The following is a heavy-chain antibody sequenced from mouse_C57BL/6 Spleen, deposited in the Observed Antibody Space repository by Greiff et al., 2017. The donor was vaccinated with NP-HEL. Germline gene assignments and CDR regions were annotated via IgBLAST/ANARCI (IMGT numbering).Heavy chain of an antibody. CDR3: ARPYYYGSSYGWFAY. J-gene: IGHJ3*01. D-gene: IGHD1-1*01. CDR1: GFTFTDYY. CDR2: IRNKANGYTT. V-gene: IGHV7-3*01. Sequence: VQVVESGGGLVQPGGSLSLSCAASGFTFTDYYMSWVRQPPGKALEWLGFIRNKANGYTTEYSASVKGRFTISRDNSQSILYLQMNALRAEDSATYYCARPYYYGSSYGWFAYWGQGTLVTVSA.